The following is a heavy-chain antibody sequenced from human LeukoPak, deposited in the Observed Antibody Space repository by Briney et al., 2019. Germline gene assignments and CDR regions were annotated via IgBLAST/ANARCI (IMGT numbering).Heavy chain of an antibody. CDR3: ARDSREYYYYMDV. V-gene: IGHV3-11*01. CDR2: ISSSGTTI. Sequence: GGSLRLSSAASGFTFSDFYMSWIRQAPGKGLEWVSYISSSGTTIQYADSVKGRFTISRDNAKNSLYLQMNSLRAEDTAVYYCARDSREYYYYMDVWGKETTVTVSS. J-gene: IGHJ6*03. CDR1: GFTFSDFY.